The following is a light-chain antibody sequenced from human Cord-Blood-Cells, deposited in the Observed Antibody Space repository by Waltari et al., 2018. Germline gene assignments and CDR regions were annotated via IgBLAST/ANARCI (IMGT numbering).Light chain of an antibody. CDR2: DAS. Sequence: EIVLTQSLATLSLSPGARATLSCRASQSVSSYLAWYQQKPGQAPRLLIYDASNRATGIPARFSGSGSGTDFTLTISSLEPEDFAVYYCQQRSNWITFGQGTRLEIK. V-gene: IGKV3-11*01. CDR1: QSVSSY. J-gene: IGKJ5*01. CDR3: QQRSNWIT.